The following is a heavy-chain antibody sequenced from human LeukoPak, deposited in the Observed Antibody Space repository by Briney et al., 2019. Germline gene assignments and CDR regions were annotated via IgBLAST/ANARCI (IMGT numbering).Heavy chain of an antibody. V-gene: IGHV3-7*01. CDR3: ARVHSGDIAVAGTDSEFDY. J-gene: IGHJ4*02. D-gene: IGHD6-19*01. CDR2: IKQDGSEK. Sequence: PGGSLRLSRAASGFTFSSYWMSWVRQAPGKGLEWVANIKQDGSEKYYVDSVKGRFTISRDNAKNSLYLQMNSLRAEDTAVYYCARVHSGDIAVAGTDSEFDYWGQGTLVTVSS. CDR1: GFTFSSYW.